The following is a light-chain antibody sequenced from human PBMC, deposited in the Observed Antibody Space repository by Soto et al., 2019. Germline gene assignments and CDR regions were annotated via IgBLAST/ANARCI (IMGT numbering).Light chain of an antibody. CDR3: QQGMSWPWT. V-gene: IGKV3-11*01. CDR2: DAS. CDR1: QTVIRY. J-gene: IGKJ1*01. Sequence: EIVLTQSPATLSLSPGERATLSCRASQTVIRYLARYQQSRGQAPKLLIYDASYRSTGIPDRFRGSGSWPDCTLTISGLEPEDFAVYYCQQGMSWPWTFGQGTKVEI.